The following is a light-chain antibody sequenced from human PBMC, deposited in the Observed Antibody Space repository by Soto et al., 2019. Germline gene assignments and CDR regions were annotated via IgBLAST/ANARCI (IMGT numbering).Light chain of an antibody. V-gene: IGKV3-15*01. Sequence: EIVMTQSPATLSVSPGERATLSCRASQSISSNLAWYQQKPGQAPRLLMYGVSTRATGIPARFSGSGSGTDFTLTISDVQPEDFALYYCHQRQSWPRTFGQGTKVDIK. CDR1: QSISSN. CDR2: GVS. CDR3: HQRQSWPRT. J-gene: IGKJ1*01.